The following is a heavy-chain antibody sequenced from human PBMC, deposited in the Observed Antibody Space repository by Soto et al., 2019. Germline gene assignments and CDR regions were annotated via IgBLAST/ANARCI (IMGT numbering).Heavy chain of an antibody. J-gene: IGHJ4*02. D-gene: IGHD6-13*01. CDR3: ARDQGGAAHFDY. V-gene: IGHV4-30-4*01. CDR2: IYYGGST. CDR1: GGSISSGDYS. Sequence: QVQLQESGPGLLKPSQTLSLTCTVSGGSISSGDYSWGWIRQPPGKGREWIGYIYYGGSTYYNPSLKSRVTISVDTSKNQFSLKLSSVTAADTAVYYCARDQGGAAHFDYWGQGTLVTVSS.